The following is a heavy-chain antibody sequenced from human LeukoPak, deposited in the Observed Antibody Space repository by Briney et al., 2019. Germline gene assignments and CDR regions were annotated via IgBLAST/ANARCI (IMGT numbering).Heavy chain of an antibody. V-gene: IGHV3-30*02. CDR3: AKGGTTVTFTPFDY. CDR1: GFTFSSYG. D-gene: IGHD4-17*01. Sequence: GGSLRLSCAASGFTFSSYGMHWVRQAPGKGLEGVAFIRYDGSNKYYADSVKGRFTISRDNSKNTLYLQMNSLRAEDTAVYYCAKGGTTVTFTPFDYWGQGTLVTVSS. CDR2: IRYDGSNK. J-gene: IGHJ4*02.